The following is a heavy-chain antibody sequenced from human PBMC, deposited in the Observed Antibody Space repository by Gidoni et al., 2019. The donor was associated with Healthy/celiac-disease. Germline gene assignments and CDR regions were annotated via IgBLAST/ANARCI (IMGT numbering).Heavy chain of an antibody. CDR2: INHSGST. V-gene: IGHV4-34*01. Sequence: QVQLQQWGAGLLKPSETLSLTCAVYGGSFSGYYWSWLRQPPGKGLEWIGEINHSGSTNYNPSLKSRVTISVDTSKNQFSLKLSSVTAADTAVYYCARGRDGAYDYVWGSYRQYYFDYWGQGTLVTVSS. D-gene: IGHD3-16*02. CDR3: ARGRDGAYDYVWGSYRQYYFDY. J-gene: IGHJ4*02. CDR1: GGSFSGYY.